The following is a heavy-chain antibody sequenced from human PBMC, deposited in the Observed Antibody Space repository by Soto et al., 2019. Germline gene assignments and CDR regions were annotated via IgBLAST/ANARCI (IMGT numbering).Heavy chain of an antibody. Sequence: SETLSLTCTVSGGSISSSNDYWGWIRQPPGKGLEWIGSIYYSGTTYYNPSLRSRVTISVDTSNNQFSLKLSSVTAADTAVYYCASLIVVVPAADYYYMDVWGKGTTVTVSS. J-gene: IGHJ6*03. CDR3: ASLIVVVPAADYYYMDV. V-gene: IGHV4-39*07. D-gene: IGHD2-2*01. CDR1: GGSISSSNDY. CDR2: IYYSGTT.